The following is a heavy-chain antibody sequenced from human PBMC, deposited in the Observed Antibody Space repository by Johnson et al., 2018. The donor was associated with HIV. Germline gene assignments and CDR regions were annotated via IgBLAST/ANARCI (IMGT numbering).Heavy chain of an antibody. CDR3: ARERGYSSVLWKLSEDAFDI. CDR1: GFTFSSYA. Sequence: QVQLVESGGGAEGVVQPGRSLRLSCAASGFTFSSYAMHWVRQAPGKGLEWVAVISYDGSNKYYVDSMKGRFTISRDNAKNSLYLQINSLRAEDTAVYYCARERGYSSVLWKLSEDAFDIWGQGTMVTVSS. J-gene: IGHJ3*02. D-gene: IGHD6-19*01. V-gene: IGHV3-30-3*01. CDR2: ISYDGSNK.